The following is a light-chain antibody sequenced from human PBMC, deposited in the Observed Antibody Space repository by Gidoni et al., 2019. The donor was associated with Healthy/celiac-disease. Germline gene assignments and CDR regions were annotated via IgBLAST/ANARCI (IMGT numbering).Light chain of an antibody. V-gene: IGKV1-33*01. J-gene: IGKJ4*01. CDR3: QQYDNLLLT. CDR1: QDISNY. Sequence: IQMTQSPSSLSASVGDRVTITCQASQDISNYLTWYHHKPEKAPKLLIYDASNLETGVPSRFSGSGSGKDFTLTIGSQQPEDIATYYCQQYDNLLLTFGGGTKVEIK. CDR2: DAS.